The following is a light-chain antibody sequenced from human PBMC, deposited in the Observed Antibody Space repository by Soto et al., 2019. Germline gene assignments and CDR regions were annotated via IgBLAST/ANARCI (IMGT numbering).Light chain of an antibody. V-gene: IGKV2-30*02. CDR1: RSLVHSDGNTY. CDR2: KVS. J-gene: IGKJ1*01. Sequence: DVVMTQSPLSLPVTLGQPASISCRSSRSLVHSDGNTYLNWYQQRPGQSPRRLIYKVSNRDSGVPDRFSGSGSDTDFTLKISRVEAEDVGVYYCMQGPHWPWTFGQGTKVEIK. CDR3: MQGPHWPWT.